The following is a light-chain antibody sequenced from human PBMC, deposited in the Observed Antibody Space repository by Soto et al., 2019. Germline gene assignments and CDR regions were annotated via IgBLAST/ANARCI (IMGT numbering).Light chain of an antibody. J-gene: IGLJ1*01. Sequence: QSVLTQSASVSGSPGQSITISCTGTSSDVGGYNYVSWYQQHPDKAPKLMIYEVSNRPSGVSNRFSGSKSGHTASLTISGLQSEDEADYFCTSYTSYSTLDVFGTGTKVTVL. CDR1: SSDVGGYNY. V-gene: IGLV2-14*01. CDR2: EVS. CDR3: TSYTSYSTLDV.